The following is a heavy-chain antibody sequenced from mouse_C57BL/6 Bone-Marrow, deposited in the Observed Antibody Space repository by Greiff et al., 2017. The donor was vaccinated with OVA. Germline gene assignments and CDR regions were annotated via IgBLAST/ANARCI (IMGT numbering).Heavy chain of an antibody. D-gene: IGHD3-1*01. CDR2: IYPRSGNT. CDR1: GYTFTSYG. CDR3: ARGGASYWYFDV. Sequence: QVQLQQSGAELARPGASVKLSCKASGYTFTSYGISWVKQRTGQGLEWIGEIYPRSGNTYYNEKFKGKATLTAEKYSSTAYMELRSLTSEDSAVYFCARGGASYWYFDVWGTGTTVTVSS. J-gene: IGHJ1*03. V-gene: IGHV1-81*01.